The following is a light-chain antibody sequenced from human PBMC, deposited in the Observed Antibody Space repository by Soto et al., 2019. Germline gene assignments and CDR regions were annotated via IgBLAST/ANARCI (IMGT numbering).Light chain of an antibody. Sequence: QSALTQPASVSGSPGQSITLSFTGTSSDGGGYNYVAWDQPHPDKAPKLMISVVSNRPSGVSNRFSGSKSGNTASLTISGLQAEDEADYDCSSYTSSDTPYVFGPGTTLTVL. CDR1: SSDGGGYNY. CDR2: VVS. V-gene: IGLV2-14*01. J-gene: IGLJ1*01. CDR3: SSYTSSDTPYV.